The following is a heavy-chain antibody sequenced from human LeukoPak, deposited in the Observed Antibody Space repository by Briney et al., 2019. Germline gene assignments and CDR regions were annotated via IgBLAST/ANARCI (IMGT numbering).Heavy chain of an antibody. J-gene: IGHJ5*02. CDR3: ARLTFCSGGSCYSP. V-gene: IGHV3-66*02. CDR1: GFTFSSNY. CDR2: IYSGGST. Sequence: PGGSLRLSCAASGFTFSSNYMSWVRQAPGKGLEGVSVIYSGGSTYYADSVKGRFTISRDNSKNTLYLQMNSLRAEDTAVYYCARLTFCSGGSCYSPWGQGTLVTVSS. D-gene: IGHD2-15*01.